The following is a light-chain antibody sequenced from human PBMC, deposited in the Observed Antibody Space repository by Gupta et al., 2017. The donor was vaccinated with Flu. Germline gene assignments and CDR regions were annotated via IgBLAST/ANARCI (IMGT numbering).Light chain of an antibody. Sequence: VTITCGGTISDVGGYNYASWYQQHPGKAPRIMIYNATKRPSGVPDRFSGSKFGNTASLTISGRQADDEADYYCGSYAGTGTFLFGGGTKVTVL. J-gene: IGLJ3*02. CDR1: ISDVGGYNY. CDR3: GSYAGTGTFL. CDR2: NAT. V-gene: IGLV2-11*03.